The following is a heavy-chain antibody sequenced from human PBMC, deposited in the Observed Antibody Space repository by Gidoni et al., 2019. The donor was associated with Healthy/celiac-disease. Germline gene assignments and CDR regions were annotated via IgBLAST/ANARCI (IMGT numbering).Heavy chain of an antibody. CDR2: ISSSSSYI. CDR3: ARAQSWNDENGDY. CDR1: GFTFSSYS. Sequence: EVQLVESGVGLVKPGGSLRLSCSASGFTFSSYSMNWGRRAPGKGLGGVSSISSSSSYIYYADSVKGRFTISRDNAKNSLYLQMNSLRAEDTAVYYCARAQSWNDENGDYWGQGTLVTVSS. J-gene: IGHJ4*02. V-gene: IGHV3-21*01. D-gene: IGHD1-1*01.